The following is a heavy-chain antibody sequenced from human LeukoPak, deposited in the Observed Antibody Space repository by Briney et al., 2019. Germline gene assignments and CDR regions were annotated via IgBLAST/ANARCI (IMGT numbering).Heavy chain of an antibody. CDR1: GFTFSSYA. D-gene: IGHD3-9*01. CDR2: ISGSGGST. J-gene: IGHJ4*02. CDR3: AKDVYLGYHILTGYSTPPTTSFDC. V-gene: IGHV3-23*01. Sequence: PGGSLRLSCAASGFTFSSYAMSWVRQAPGKGLEWVSAISGSGGSTYYADSVKGRFTISRDNSKNTLYLQMNSLRAEDTAVYYCAKDVYLGYHILTGYSTPPTTSFDCWGQGTLVTVSS.